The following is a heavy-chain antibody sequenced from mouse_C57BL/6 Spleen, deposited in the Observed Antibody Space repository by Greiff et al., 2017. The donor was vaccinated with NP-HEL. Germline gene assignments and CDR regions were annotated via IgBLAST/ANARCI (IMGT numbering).Heavy chain of an antibody. D-gene: IGHD2-5*01. J-gene: IGHJ3*01. CDR3: ARINSNYPFAY. V-gene: IGHV5-17*01. CDR1: GFTFSDYG. Sequence: EVKLVESGGGLVKPGGSLKLSCAASGFTFSDYGMHWVRQAPEKGLEWVAYISSGSSTIYYADTVKGRFTISRDNAKNTLFLHMTSLSSEDTAMYYCARINSNYPFAYWGQGTLVTVSA. CDR2: ISSGSSTI.